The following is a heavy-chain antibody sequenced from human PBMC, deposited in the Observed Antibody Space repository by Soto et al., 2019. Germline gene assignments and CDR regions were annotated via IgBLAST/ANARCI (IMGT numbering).Heavy chain of an antibody. CDR1: GFTFSSYA. V-gene: IGHV3-23*01. CDR3: AKHPKNILTYYFDY. CDR2: ISAGGGNT. J-gene: IGHJ4*02. Sequence: GGSLRLSCAASGFTFSSYAMSWVRQAPGKGLEWVSEISAGGGNTYYADSVKGRFTISRDNSKNTLYLHINSLRAEDTSIYYCAKHPKNILTYYFDYWGQGTLVTVSS. D-gene: IGHD2-21*02.